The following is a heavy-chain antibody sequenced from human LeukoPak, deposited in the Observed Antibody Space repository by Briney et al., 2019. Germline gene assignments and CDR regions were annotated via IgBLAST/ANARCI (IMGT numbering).Heavy chain of an antibody. J-gene: IGHJ4*02. CDR3: ARDVTGSSGYYYFDF. Sequence: GSLRLSCAASGFTFSSYGMHWVRQAPGKGLEWVANIKQEVSEKYYMDSVKGRFTISRDNAKNSLYLQMNSLRAEDTAVYYCARDVTGSSGYYYFDFWGQGTLVTVSS. D-gene: IGHD6-19*01. CDR1: GFTFSSYG. V-gene: IGHV3-7*01. CDR2: IKQEVSEK.